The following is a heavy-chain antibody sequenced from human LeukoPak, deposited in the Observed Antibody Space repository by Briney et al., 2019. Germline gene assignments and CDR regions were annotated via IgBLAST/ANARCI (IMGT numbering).Heavy chain of an antibody. Sequence: GGSLRLSCAASGFTFSSYGMHWVRQAPGKGLEWVAFIRYDGSNKYYADSVKGRFTISGDNSKNTLYLQMNSLRAEDTAVYYCAKDIRQDFWSGNQDFQHWGQGTLVTVSS. CDR1: GFTFSSYG. V-gene: IGHV3-30*02. CDR2: IRYDGSNK. J-gene: IGHJ1*01. CDR3: AKDIRQDFWSGNQDFQH. D-gene: IGHD3-3*01.